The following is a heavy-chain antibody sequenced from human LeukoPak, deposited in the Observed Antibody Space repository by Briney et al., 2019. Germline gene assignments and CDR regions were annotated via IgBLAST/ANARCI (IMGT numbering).Heavy chain of an antibody. J-gene: IGHJ4*02. CDR3: ARWLPGNGVDY. D-gene: IGHD1-1*01. V-gene: IGHV4-30-4*07. CDR2: IYHTGST. CDR1: GGSISGGGYS. Sequence: PSETLSLTCAVSGGSISGGGYSWSWIRQPPGMGLEWIGYIYHTGSTYYNPSLKSRVTISVDTSKNQFSLKLSSVTAADTAVYYCARWLPGNGVDYWGQGTLVTVSS.